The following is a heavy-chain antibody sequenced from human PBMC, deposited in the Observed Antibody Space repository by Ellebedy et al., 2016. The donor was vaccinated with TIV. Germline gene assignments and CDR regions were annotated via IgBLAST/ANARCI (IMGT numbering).Heavy chain of an antibody. CDR2: ISSDGSNK. CDR3: AKSGLQLWFGEGDWFDP. V-gene: IGHV3-30*17. Sequence: GESLKISCHASGFRFNQYSMHWVRQVPGKGLQWVAVISSDGSNKRYAESVKGRFTVSRDNFRNTLDLQLNSLSPDDTAMYYCAKSGLQLWFGEGDWFDPWGQGTQVTVSS. D-gene: IGHD3-10*01. CDR1: GFRFNQYS. J-gene: IGHJ5*02.